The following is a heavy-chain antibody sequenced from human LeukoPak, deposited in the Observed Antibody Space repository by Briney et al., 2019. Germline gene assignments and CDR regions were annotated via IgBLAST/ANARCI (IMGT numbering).Heavy chain of an antibody. D-gene: IGHD3-10*01. CDR2: ISAYNGNT. Sequence: AASVKVSCKASGYTFTSYGISWVRQAPGQGLEWMGWISAYNGNTNYAQKLQGRVTMTTDTSTSTACMELRSLRSDDTAVYYCARVHHYYGSGSPFDYWGQGTLVTVSS. V-gene: IGHV1-18*01. CDR1: GYTFTSYG. J-gene: IGHJ4*02. CDR3: ARVHHYYGSGSPFDY.